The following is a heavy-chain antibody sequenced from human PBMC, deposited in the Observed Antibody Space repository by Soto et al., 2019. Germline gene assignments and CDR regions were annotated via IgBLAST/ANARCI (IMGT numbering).Heavy chain of an antibody. CDR3: ARDRDYAFDY. CDR1: GFTFTTDS. CDR2: ISPGGTM. Sequence: PVGSLRLSCTASGFTFTTDSMNWVRQAPGKGLEWLSYISPGGTMYYADSVKSRFTISRDNAKNSLYLQVNDLRDEDTAVYYCARDRDYAFDYWGLGTLVTVSS. V-gene: IGHV3-48*02. D-gene: IGHD2-2*01. J-gene: IGHJ4*02.